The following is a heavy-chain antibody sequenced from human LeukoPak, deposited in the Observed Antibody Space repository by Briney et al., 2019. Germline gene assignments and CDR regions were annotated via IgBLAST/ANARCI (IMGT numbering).Heavy chain of an antibody. Sequence: GGSLRLSCAASGFTFSSYSMNWVRQAPGKGLEWFSSISSSSSYIYYADSVKGRFTISRDNAKNSLYLQMNSLRAEDTAVYYCARDPDGPERYFDYWGQGTLVTVSS. V-gene: IGHV3-21*01. J-gene: IGHJ4*02. CDR1: GFTFSSYS. CDR3: ARDPDGPERYFDY. CDR2: ISSSSSYI.